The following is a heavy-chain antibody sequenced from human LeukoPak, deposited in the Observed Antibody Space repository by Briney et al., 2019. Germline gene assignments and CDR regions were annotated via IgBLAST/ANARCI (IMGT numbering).Heavy chain of an antibody. V-gene: IGHV3-53*01. CDR2: IYSGGST. D-gene: IGHD2-2*02. J-gene: IGHJ6*02. CDR3: ACPQGVVVTAAIQGGGYYYGMDV. CDR1: GFTVSSNY. Sequence: GGSLRLSCAASGFTVSSNYMSWVRQAPGKGLEWVSVIYSGGSTYYADSVKGRFTISRDNSKNTLYLQMNSLRAEDTAVYYCACPQGVVVTAAIQGGGYYYGMDVWGQGTTVTVSS.